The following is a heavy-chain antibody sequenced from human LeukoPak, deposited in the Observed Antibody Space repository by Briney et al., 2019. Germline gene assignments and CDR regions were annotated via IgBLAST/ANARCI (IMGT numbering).Heavy chain of an antibody. CDR3: GRRRIDCSDTGCYVDY. J-gene: IGHJ4*02. D-gene: IGHD2-15*01. CDR1: VYTFTGYY. Sequence: ASVKVSCKASVYTFTGYYIHWMRQAPGQGLVGMGWMNPNRGDTSYAQKFQGRVTITRDTPINTAYMELRGMTSGDTAVYYCGRRRIDCSDTGCYVDYWGQGTLVTVSS. V-gene: IGHV1-2*02. CDR2: MNPNRGDT.